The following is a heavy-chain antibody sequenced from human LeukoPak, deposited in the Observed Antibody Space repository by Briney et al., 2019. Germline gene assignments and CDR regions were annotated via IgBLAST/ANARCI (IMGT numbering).Heavy chain of an antibody. V-gene: IGHV3-23*01. CDR3: AKTHYDLLDV. CDR2: MNNGPGAT. CDR1: GFSFSTSP. D-gene: IGHD5-12*01. Sequence: GGSLRLSCAASGFSFSTSPMSWVRQPPGKGLEWVSAMNNGPGATFYRDSVRGRFTSSRDDSKSTLYLQMNSLRAEDTGTYYCAKTHYDLLDVWGQGTTVTVSS. J-gene: IGHJ6*02.